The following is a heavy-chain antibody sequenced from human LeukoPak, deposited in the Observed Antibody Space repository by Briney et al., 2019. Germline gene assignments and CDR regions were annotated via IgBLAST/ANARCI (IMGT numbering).Heavy chain of an antibody. D-gene: IGHD4-17*01. CDR1: GFTFSGYL. V-gene: IGHV3-30-3*01. CDR2: ISYDGSNK. J-gene: IGHJ4*02. Sequence: PGGSLRLSCEASGFTFSGYLMHWVRQAPGKGLEWVAVISYDGSNKYYADSVKGRFTISRDNSKNTLYLQMNSLRGEDTALYYCAREQYGDYYFDYWGQGTLVTVSS. CDR3: AREQYGDYYFDY.